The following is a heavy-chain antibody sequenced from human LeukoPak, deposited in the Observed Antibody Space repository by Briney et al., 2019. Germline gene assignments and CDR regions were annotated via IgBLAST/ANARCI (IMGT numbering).Heavy chain of an antibody. CDR1: GGSISSYY. V-gene: IGHV4-4*08. Sequence: SETLSLTCTVSGGSISSYYWSWIRQSPGKGLEWVGHIYNFGSTNYNPSLKSRVTISVDTSKNQFSLKLTSVTAADTAVYYCAGDYGDLLTGIRFDTWGQGTLVTVSS. D-gene: IGHD4-17*01. CDR3: AGDYGDLLTGIRFDT. J-gene: IGHJ5*02. CDR2: IYNFGST.